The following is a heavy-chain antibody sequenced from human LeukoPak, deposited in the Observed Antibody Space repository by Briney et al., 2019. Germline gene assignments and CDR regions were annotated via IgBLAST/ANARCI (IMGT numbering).Heavy chain of an antibody. D-gene: IGHD5-18*01. CDR2: ISSSSSYI. CDR3: AREGLYNYGYVYGY. V-gene: IGHV3-21*01. Sequence: GGSLRLSRAASGFTFSSYSMHWVRQSPGKGLEWVSSISSSSSYIYYTDSLKGRFTISRDNAKKSLYLQMNSLRAEDTAVYFCAREGLYNYGYVYGYWGQGTLVTVSS. CDR1: GFTFSSYS. J-gene: IGHJ4*02.